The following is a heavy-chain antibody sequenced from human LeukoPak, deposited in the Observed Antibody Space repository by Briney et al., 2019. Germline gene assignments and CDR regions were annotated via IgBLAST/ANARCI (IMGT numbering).Heavy chain of an antibody. CDR3: ARELYYDILTGHSNWFDP. D-gene: IGHD3-9*01. CDR2: INPNSGGT. V-gene: IGHV1-2*02. J-gene: IGHJ5*02. CDR1: GYTFTGYY. Sequence: ASVKVSCKASGYTFTGYYMHWVRQAPGQGLEWMGWINPNSGGTNYAQKFQGRVTMTRDTSVSTASMELSRLRSDDTAVYYCARELYYDILTGHSNWFDPWGQGTLVTVSS.